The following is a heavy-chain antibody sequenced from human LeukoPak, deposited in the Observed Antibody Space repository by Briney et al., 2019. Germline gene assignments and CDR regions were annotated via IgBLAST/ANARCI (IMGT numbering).Heavy chain of an antibody. CDR3: ARDGRDSSGFYWRGGPNWFDP. J-gene: IGHJ5*02. Sequence: AASVKVSCKASGGTFSSYAISWVRQAPGQGLEWMGRIIPIFVTVNYAQKFQGRVTITMDESRSTAYMELSSLRSEDTVVYYCARDGRDSSGFYWRGGPNWFDPWGQGTLVTVSS. CDR1: GGTFSSYA. V-gene: IGHV1-69*05. D-gene: IGHD3-22*01. CDR2: IIPIFVTV.